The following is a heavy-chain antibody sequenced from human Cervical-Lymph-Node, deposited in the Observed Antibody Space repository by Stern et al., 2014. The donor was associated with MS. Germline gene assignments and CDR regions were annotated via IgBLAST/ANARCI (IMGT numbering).Heavy chain of an antibody. CDR3: ASPVTLTVGAMDV. CDR1: GGTFSTYP. D-gene: IGHD4-17*01. Sequence: VQLVQSGAEVKKPGSSVKVSCKASGGTFSTYPIIWVRQAPGQGLEWMGGIIPFFGTANYAQKFQGRVTITAADSSSTAYMELSSLRSEDTAVYYCASPVTLTVGAMDVWGQGTTITVSS. V-gene: IGHV1-69*01. J-gene: IGHJ6*02. CDR2: IIPFFGTA.